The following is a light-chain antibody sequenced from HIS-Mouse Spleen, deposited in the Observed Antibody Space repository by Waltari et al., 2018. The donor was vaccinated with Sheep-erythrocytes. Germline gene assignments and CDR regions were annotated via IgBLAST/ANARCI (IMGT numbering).Light chain of an antibody. CDR2: EVS. CDR3: SSYAGSNNWV. Sequence: QSALTQPPSASGSPGQSVTISCTGTSSDVGGYNYVSWYQQHPGKAPKPMIYEVSKRPSGVPCRCSGSKSGNTASLTVAGLQAEDEADYYCSSYAGSNNWVFGGGTKLTVL. V-gene: IGLV2-8*01. J-gene: IGLJ3*02. CDR1: SSDVGGYNY.